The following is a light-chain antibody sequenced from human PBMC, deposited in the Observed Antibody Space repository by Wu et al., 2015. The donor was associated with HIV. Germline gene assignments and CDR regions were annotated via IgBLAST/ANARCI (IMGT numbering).Light chain of an antibody. Sequence: DIQMTQSPSSLSASVGDRVTITCRASQDISTYLAWYQQNPGKVPKLLIYGTSTLHSGVPSRFSGSGSGTDFTLTISSLQPEDVATYYCQKYDTAPWTFGRGPRWKSN. CDR2: GTS. CDR3: QKYDTAPWT. J-gene: IGKJ1*01. CDR1: QDISTY. V-gene: IGKV1-27*01.